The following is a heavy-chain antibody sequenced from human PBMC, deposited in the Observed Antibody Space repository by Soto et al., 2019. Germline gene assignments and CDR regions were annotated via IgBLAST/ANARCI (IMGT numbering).Heavy chain of an antibody. CDR3: ARILLGYCSGGSCYSNSYYYGMDV. CDR1: GFTLSSYS. Sequence: GGSLRLSCAASGFTLSSYSMNWVRQAPGKGLEWVSYISSSSSTIYYADSVKGRFTISRDNAKNSLYLQMNSLRDEDTAVYYCARILLGYCSGGSCYSNSYYYGMDVWGQGTTVTVSS. D-gene: IGHD2-15*01. J-gene: IGHJ6*02. CDR2: ISSSSSTI. V-gene: IGHV3-48*02.